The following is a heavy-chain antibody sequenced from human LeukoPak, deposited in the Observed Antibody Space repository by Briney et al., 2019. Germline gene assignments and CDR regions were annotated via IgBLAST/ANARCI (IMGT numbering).Heavy chain of an antibody. CDR3: ATYFSCGSGSYYSYFDY. Sequence: GASVKVSCKVSGYTLTELSMHWVRQAPGKGLEWMGGFDPEDGETIYAQKFQGRVTMTEDTSTDTAYMELSSLRSEDTAVYYCATYFSCGSGSYYSYFDYWGQGTLVTVSS. D-gene: IGHD3-10*01. CDR1: GYTLTELS. J-gene: IGHJ4*02. CDR2: FDPEDGET. V-gene: IGHV1-24*01.